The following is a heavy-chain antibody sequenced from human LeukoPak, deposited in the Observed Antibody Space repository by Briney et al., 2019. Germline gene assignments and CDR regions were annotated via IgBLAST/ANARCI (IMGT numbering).Heavy chain of an antibody. V-gene: IGHV3-21*01. D-gene: IGHD3-22*01. CDR1: GFTFSSYS. J-gene: IGHJ6*02. Sequence: GGSLRLSCAASGFTFSSYSMNWVRQAPGKGLEWVSSISSSSSYIYYADSVKGRFTISRDNAKNSLYLQMNSLRAEDTAVYYCARDNDSTYYYYGMDVWGQGTTVTVSS. CDR2: ISSSSSYI. CDR3: ARDNDSTYYYYGMDV.